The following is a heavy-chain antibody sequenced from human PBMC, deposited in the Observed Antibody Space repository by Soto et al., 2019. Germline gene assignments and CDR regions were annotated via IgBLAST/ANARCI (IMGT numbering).Heavy chain of an antibody. D-gene: IGHD1-26*01. CDR2: IGGSGTYI. V-gene: IGHV3-21*01. CDR1: GFTFTTYS. Sequence: EVQLVESGGGLVKPGASLRLSCVASGFTFTTYSMNWVRQAPGKGLEWVSSIGGSGTYIYYADSVKGRFTISRDNAKNSLYLQMNSLRVEDTAVYYCARGGNWDLPDARQNSFEFWARGTVVTVSS. J-gene: IGHJ3*01. CDR3: ARGGNWDLPDARQNSFEF.